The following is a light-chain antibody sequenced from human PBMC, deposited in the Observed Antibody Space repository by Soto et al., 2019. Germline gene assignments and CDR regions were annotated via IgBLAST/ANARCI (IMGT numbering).Light chain of an antibody. J-gene: IGKJ1*01. CDR1: QSVSSRF. V-gene: IGKV3-20*01. CDR3: QQYNNWPRT. CDR2: GAS. Sequence: ENVLTQSPGTLSLSPGERATLSCRASQSVSSRFLAWYQQKPGQAPRLLMYGASNRATGIPDRFNGTGSGTDFTLTISSLQSEDFAVYYCQQYNNWPRTFGQGTKVDIK.